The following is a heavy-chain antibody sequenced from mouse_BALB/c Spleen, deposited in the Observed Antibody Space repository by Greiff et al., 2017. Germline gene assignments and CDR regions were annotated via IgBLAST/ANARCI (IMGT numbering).Heavy chain of an antibody. Sequence: EVKLMESGGDLVKPGGSLKLSCAASGFTFSSYGMYWVRQTPDKRLEWVATISSGGSYTYYPDSVKGRFTISRDNAQHTLYLQMSSLTSADTAMYYFAREVPPFDYWGQGTTLTVSS. V-gene: IGHV5-6*01. CDR3: AREVPPFDY. CDR1: GFTFSSYG. J-gene: IGHJ2*01. CDR2: ISSGGSYT.